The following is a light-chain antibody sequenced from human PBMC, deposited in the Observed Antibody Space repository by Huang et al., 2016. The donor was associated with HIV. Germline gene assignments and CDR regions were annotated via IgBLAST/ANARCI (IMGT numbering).Light chain of an antibody. CDR1: QSVLSRPSNKTY. CDR2: VAS. J-gene: IGKJ2*01. Sequence: DIVMTQSPDSLAVSLGHRATINCKSSQSVLSRPSNKTYLAWYQQRPGQSPYLLIYVASSRQSGVPYLVSGSWSGTHLTLTISSLQAEDVAFDYCQQYFISPPTFGQGTKLEI. CDR3: QQYFISPPT. V-gene: IGKV4-1*01.